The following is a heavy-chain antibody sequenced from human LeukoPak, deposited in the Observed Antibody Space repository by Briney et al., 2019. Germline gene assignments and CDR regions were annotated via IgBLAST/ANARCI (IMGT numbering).Heavy chain of an antibody. J-gene: IGHJ2*01. CDR2: INDDGSST. CDR3: ARARYSGTWTLHI. Sequence: GGSLRLSCAASGFTFSSYWMHWVRHAPGKGLVWVSRINDDGSSTSYADSVKGRFTISRDNAKNTLYLQMSSLRGEDTAVYYCARARYSGTWTLHIWGRGTLVTVSS. V-gene: IGHV3-74*01. CDR1: GFTFSSYW. D-gene: IGHD6-13*01.